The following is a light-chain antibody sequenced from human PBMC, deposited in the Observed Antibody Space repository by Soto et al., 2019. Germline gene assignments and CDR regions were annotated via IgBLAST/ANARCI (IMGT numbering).Light chain of an antibody. V-gene: IGKV1-27*01. CDR2: AAS. J-gene: IGKJ4*01. CDR3: QKYDGAPLT. CDR1: QAINIY. Sequence: DIQMTQSPSSLSASVGDRVTITCRAGQAINIYLAWYQQKPGKVPKLLISAASTLQSGVPSRVSGSGSGTDFTLTISSLQPEDVATYYGQKYDGAPLTFGGGTKVEIK.